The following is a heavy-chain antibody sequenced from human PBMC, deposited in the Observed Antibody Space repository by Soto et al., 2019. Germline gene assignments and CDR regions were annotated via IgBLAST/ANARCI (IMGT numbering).Heavy chain of an antibody. D-gene: IGHD3-10*01. V-gene: IGHV4-34*01. CDR1: GRAFSCYY. Sequence: PSENLSLTFDNYGRAFSCYYWSWIRQPPGKGLEWIGEINHSGSTNYNPSLKSRVTISVDTSKNQFSLKLSSVTAADTAVYYCARVVYGSGIDYWGQG. CDR3: ARVVYGSGIDY. CDR2: INHSGST. J-gene: IGHJ4*02.